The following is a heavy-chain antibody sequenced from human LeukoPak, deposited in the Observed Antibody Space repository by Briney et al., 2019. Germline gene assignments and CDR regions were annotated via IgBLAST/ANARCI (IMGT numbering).Heavy chain of an antibody. D-gene: IGHD5/OR15-5a*01. J-gene: IGHJ4*02. CDR1: GGSISNYY. CDR3: ARGRLSYFDF. CDR2: IYYSGTT. V-gene: IGHV4-59*01. Sequence: SETLSLTCTVSGGSISNYYWNWIRQPPGKGLELIGYIYYSGTTNYNPSLKSRVSMSVDTSKNQFSLKLSSVTAADTAVYYCARGRLSYFDFWGQGTLVTVSS.